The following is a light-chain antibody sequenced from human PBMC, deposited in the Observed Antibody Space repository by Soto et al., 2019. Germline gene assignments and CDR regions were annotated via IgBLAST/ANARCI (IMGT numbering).Light chain of an antibody. V-gene: IGLV2-14*03. CDR2: DVS. J-gene: IGLJ2*01. CDR3: ISYTTSSTLV. CDR1: NSDVGGYES. Sequence: QSVLTQPASVSGSPGQSITISCTGTNSDVGGYESVSWYQQHPGKAPKVMIYDVSNRPSGVSNRFSGSKSANTASLTISGLQAEDEADYYCISYTTSSTLVFGGGTKVTVL.